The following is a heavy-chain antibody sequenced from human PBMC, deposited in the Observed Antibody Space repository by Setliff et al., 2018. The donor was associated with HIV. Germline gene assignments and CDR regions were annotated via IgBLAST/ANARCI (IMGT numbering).Heavy chain of an antibody. CDR2: ISAYNGNT. D-gene: IGHD3-16*01. CDR1: GYTFTSYG. J-gene: IGHJ6*02. V-gene: IGHV1-18*01. Sequence: ASVKVSCKASGYTFTSYGISWVRQAPGQGLEWMGWISAYNGNTNYAQKLQGRVTMTTDTSTSTAYMELRSLRSEDTAVYYCARGSDAGSYSYYYGMDVWGQGTTVTVSS. CDR3: ARGSDAGSYSYYYGMDV.